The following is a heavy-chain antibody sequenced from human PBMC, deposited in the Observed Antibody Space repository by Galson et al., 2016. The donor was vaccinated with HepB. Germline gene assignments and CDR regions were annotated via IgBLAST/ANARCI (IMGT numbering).Heavy chain of an antibody. CDR3: ARGYSSSWYLYYFDY. V-gene: IGHV3-33*01. J-gene: IGHJ4*02. D-gene: IGHD6-13*01. CDR1: GLTFSNYG. Sequence: SLRLSCAASGLTFSNYGMHWVRQAPGKGLEWVAVIWYDGSNRCYADSVKGQFTISRDNSKNTLYLQMNSLRAEDTAVYYCARGYSSSWYLYYFDYWGQGTLVTVSS. CDR2: IWYDGSNR.